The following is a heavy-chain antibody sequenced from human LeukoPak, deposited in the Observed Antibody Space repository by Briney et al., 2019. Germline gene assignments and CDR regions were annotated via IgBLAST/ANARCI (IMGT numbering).Heavy chain of an antibody. CDR1: GGSFSGYY. J-gene: IGHJ4*02. V-gene: IGHV4-34*01. CDR3: QGYRGRPVDY. D-gene: IGHD3-10*01. CDR2: INHSGST. Sequence: SETLSLTCAVYGGSFSGYYWSWIRQPPGKGLEWIGEINHSGSTNYNPSLKSRVTISVDTSKNQFSLKLSSVTAADTAVYYCQGYRGRPVDYWGQGTLVTVSS.